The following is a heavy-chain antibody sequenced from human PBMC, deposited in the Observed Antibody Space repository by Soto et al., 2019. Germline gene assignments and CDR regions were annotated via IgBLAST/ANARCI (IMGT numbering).Heavy chain of an antibody. Sequence: ASVKVSCTASGYTFTSYGISCVRQAPGQGLEWMGWISAYNGNTNYAQKLQGRVTMTTDTSTSTAYMELRSLRSDDTAVYYCARVGGGDSRTYYYYYGMDVWGQGTTVTVSS. J-gene: IGHJ6*02. V-gene: IGHV1-18*01. CDR1: GYTFTSYG. CDR2: ISAYNGNT. D-gene: IGHD2-21*02. CDR3: ARVGGGDSRTYYYYYGMDV.